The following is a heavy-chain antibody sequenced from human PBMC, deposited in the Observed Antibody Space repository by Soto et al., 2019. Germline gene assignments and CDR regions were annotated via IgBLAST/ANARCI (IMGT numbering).Heavy chain of an antibody. D-gene: IGHD3-3*01. CDR1: GYTLTELS. CDR2: FDPEDGET. CDR3: ATVLTAVFLDCFFPGLEY. V-gene: IGHV1-24*01. Sequence: GASLKVSYTVSGYTLTELSMHWVRQAPGKGLEWMGGFDPEDGETIYAQKFQGRVTMTEDTSTDTAYMELSSLRSEDTAVYYCATVLTAVFLDCFFPGLEYWGQETLVILSS. J-gene: IGHJ4*02.